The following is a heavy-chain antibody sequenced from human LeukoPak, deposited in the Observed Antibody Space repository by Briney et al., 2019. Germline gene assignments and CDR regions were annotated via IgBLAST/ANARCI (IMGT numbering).Heavy chain of an antibody. D-gene: IGHD1-26*01. V-gene: IGHV3-11*01. CDR2: ISKDGNTR. CDR3: ARVMRSGSPFDY. CDR1: GFTFSSYA. Sequence: PGGSLRLSCAASGFTFSSYAMSWIRQAPGKGLEWVSYISKDGNTRNYADSVKGRFTISRDNAKNSLYLQMNSLRAEDTAVYYCARVMRSGSPFDYWGQGTLVTVSS. J-gene: IGHJ4*02.